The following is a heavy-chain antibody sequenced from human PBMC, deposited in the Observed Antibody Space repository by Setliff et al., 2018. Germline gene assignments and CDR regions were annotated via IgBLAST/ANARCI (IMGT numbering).Heavy chain of an antibody. CDR2: ISSISNYI. D-gene: IGHD6-25*01. J-gene: IGHJ3*01. CDR1: GLPFSNSN. Sequence: PGGSLRLSCVASGLPFSNSNMNWVRQAPGEGLEWVSSISSISNYIYYADSVKGRFTISRDNAKNSLFLQMNSLGAEDTAVYFCARSPANGGHDAFDVWGQGTMVTVSS. CDR3: ARSPANGGHDAFDV. V-gene: IGHV3-21*01.